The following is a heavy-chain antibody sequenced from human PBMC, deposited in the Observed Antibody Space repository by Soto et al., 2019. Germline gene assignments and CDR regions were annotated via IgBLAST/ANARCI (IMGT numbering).Heavy chain of an antibody. D-gene: IGHD5-18*01. CDR3: ARDTGYSYSHYRWFDP. V-gene: IGHV4-59*01. J-gene: IGHJ5*02. CDR2: IYYSGNT. Sequence: PSETLSLTCTASGDSIFPYYWSWIRQPPGKGLEWIGHIYYSGNTNYNPSLKSRVTISVDTSKNQCSLKLYSLTSADTALYYCARDTGYSYSHYRWFDPWGQGALVTVSS. CDR1: GDSIFPYY.